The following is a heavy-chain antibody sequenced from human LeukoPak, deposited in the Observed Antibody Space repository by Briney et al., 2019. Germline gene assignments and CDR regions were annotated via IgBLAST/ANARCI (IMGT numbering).Heavy chain of an antibody. CDR3: ARETVGATR. J-gene: IGHJ4*02. CDR2: ISGSGDNT. V-gene: IGHV3-23*01. Sequence: GGSLRLSCAASGFTFSSYAMSWVRQAPGKGLEWVSSISGSGDNTCYADSVKDRFSISRDNSKTTVSLQMNSLRAEDTAVYYCARETVGATRWGQGTLVTVSS. D-gene: IGHD1-26*01. CDR1: GFTFSSYA.